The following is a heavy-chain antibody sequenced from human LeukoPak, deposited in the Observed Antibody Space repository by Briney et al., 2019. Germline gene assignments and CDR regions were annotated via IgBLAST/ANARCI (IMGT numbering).Heavy chain of an antibody. D-gene: IGHD2-15*01. CDR2: IYHSGST. J-gene: IGHJ6*03. V-gene: IGHV4-4*02. CDR1: GGSISSSNW. Sequence: PSGTLSLTCAVSGGSISSSNWWSWVRQPPGKGLEWIGEIYHSGSTNYNPSLKSRVTISVDKSKNQFSLKLSSVTAADTAVYYCARLKRGYSNYYYYYMDVWGKGTTVTISS. CDR3: ARLKRGYSNYYYYYMDV.